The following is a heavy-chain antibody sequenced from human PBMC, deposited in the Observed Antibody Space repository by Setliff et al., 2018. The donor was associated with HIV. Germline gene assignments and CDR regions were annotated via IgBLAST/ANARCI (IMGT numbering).Heavy chain of an antibody. CDR2: IRYDGSNK. V-gene: IGHV3-30*02. D-gene: IGHD2-15*01. J-gene: IGHJ5*02. CDR3: AKEKSCIGGSWYGAWRQNCFEP. Sequence: PGGSLRLSCAASGFTFRSYGMHWVRQAPGKGLEWVAFIRYDGSNKYYADSVKGRFTVSGDNSKNTLYLQLNSLRAEDTAVYYCAKEKSCIGGSWYGAWRQNCFEPWGQGTLVSAPQ. CDR1: GFTFRSYG.